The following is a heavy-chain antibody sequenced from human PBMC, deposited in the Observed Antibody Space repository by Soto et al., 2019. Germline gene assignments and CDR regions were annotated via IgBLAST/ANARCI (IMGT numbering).Heavy chain of an antibody. D-gene: IGHD2-15*01. V-gene: IGHV3-15*01. J-gene: IGHJ3*01. Sequence: GGSLRLSCAASGFTFINTWMSWVRQTPGKGLEWVGRIKSKTDGGTTDYAAPVKGRFTISRDDSKNTLYLQMNSLNTEDTAIYYCTTWGYCSGGSCHDAFDVWGQGTMGTVSS. CDR1: GFTFINTW. CDR3: TTWGYCSGGSCHDAFDV. CDR2: IKSKTDGGTT.